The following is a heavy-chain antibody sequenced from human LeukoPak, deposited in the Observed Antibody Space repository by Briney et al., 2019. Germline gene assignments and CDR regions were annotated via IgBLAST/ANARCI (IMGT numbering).Heavy chain of an antibody. CDR1: GFTFSTYA. V-gene: IGHV3-23*01. J-gene: IGHJ5*02. Sequence: GGSLRLSCAASGFTFSTYAMSWVRQAPGKGLEWVSSISGSADGTYYADSVEGRFTISRDNSKETLYLQMNSLRADDTAVYYCAKGRAAGKVDWFDPWGQGTLVTVSS. D-gene: IGHD6-13*01. CDR3: AKGRAAGKVDWFDP. CDR2: ISGSADGT.